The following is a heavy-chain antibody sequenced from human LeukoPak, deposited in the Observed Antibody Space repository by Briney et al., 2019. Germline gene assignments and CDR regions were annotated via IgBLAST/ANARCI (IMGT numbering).Heavy chain of an antibody. CDR2: IIPIFGTA. Sequence: SVKVSCKASGGTFSSYAISWVRQAPGQGLEWMGGIIPIFGTANYAQKFQGRVTITADESTSTAYMELSSLRSEDTAVYYCARGYGGGPASYYFDYWGQGTLVTVSS. CDR3: ARGYGGGPASYYFDY. D-gene: IGHD1-14*01. V-gene: IGHV1-69*01. J-gene: IGHJ4*02. CDR1: GGTFSSYA.